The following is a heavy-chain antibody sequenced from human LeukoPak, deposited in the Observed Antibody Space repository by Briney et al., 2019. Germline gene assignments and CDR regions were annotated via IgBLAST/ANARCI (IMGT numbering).Heavy chain of an antibody. CDR3: TKVSLAFGTKYFDP. J-gene: IGHJ5*02. V-gene: IGHV1-8*01. Sequence: ASVKVSCKASGYPFSNYDINWVRQAPGQGLEWMGWMNPKSGNTGYGQKFQGRVTMTRVTSITTAYMELRSLRSDDTAVYYCTKVSLAFGTKYFDPWGQGTLVTVSS. D-gene: IGHD3-10*01. CDR1: GYPFSNYD. CDR2: MNPKSGNT.